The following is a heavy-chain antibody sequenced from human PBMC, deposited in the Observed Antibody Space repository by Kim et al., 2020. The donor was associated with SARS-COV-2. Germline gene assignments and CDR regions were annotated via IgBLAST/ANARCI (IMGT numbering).Heavy chain of an antibody. Sequence: SETLSLTCAVSGGSISSSNWWSWVRQPPGKGLEWIGEIYHSGSTNYHPSLKSRVTISVDKAKNQFSMKRSSVTAADTAVYYCARGIAARVDWFDPWGEGTLVTVSS. J-gene: IGHJ5*02. V-gene: IGHV4-4*02. CDR3: ARGIAARVDWFDP. D-gene: IGHD6-6*01. CDR2: IYHSGST. CDR1: GGSISSSNW.